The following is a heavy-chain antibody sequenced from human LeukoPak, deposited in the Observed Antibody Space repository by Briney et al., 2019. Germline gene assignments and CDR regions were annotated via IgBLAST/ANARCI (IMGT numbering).Heavy chain of an antibody. D-gene: IGHD3-9*01. Sequence: GGSLRLSCAASGFTFSSYSMNWVRQAPGKGLEWVSSISSSSSYIYYADSVKGRFTISRDNAKNSPYLQMNSLRAEDTAVYYCARDFDILTGYDYWGQGTLVTVSS. CDR1: GFTFSSYS. V-gene: IGHV3-21*01. CDR3: ARDFDILTGYDY. J-gene: IGHJ4*02. CDR2: ISSSSSYI.